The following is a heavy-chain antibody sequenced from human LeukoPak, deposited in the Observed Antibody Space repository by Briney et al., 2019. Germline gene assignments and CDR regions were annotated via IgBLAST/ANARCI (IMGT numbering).Heavy chain of an antibody. CDR3: ARGILEYSSSSPLDY. CDR1: GFTFSDYY. J-gene: IGHJ4*02. D-gene: IGHD6-6*01. Sequence: KAGGSLRLSCAASGFTFSDYYMSWIRQAPGKGLEWVSYISSSGSTIYHADSVKGRFTISRDNAKNSLYLQMNSLRAEDTAVYYCARGILEYSSSSPLDYWGQGTLVTVSS. CDR2: ISSSGSTI. V-gene: IGHV3-11*01.